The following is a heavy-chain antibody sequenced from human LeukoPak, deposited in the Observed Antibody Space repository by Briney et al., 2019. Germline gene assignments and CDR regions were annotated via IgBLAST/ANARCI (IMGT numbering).Heavy chain of an antibody. Sequence: PGGSLRLSCAASGFTFSSQWMHWVRHAPGKGLVWVSRINSDGSSTGYADSAQGRFTISRDNAKNTLYLQMNSRRAEDTAVYYCARGGGSVGSCYDWGQGILVTVSS. V-gene: IGHV3-74*01. CDR3: ARGGGSVGSCYD. J-gene: IGHJ4*02. CDR1: GFTFSSQW. D-gene: IGHD2-15*01. CDR2: INSDGSST.